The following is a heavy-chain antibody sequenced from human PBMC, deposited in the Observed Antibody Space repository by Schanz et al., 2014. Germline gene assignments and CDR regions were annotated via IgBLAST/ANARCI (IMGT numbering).Heavy chain of an antibody. V-gene: IGHV3-23*04. J-gene: IGHJ6*02. CDR1: GFTFSTYA. CDR2: ISGSGGST. D-gene: IGHD3-16*01. Sequence: EVQLVESGGGLVQPGGSLRLSCGGSGFTFSTYAMSWVRQAPGKGLEWVSAISGSGGSTYYADSVKGQFTISRDNAKNSLYLQMDSRRAEDSAVYYCARDCDERRGYGARYGLGDGMDVWGQGTTVTVSS. CDR3: ARDCDERRGYGARYGLGDGMDV.